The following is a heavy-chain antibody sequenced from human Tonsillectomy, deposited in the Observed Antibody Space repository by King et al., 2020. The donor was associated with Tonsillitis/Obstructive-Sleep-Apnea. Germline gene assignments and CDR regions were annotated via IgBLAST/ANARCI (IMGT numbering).Heavy chain of an antibody. D-gene: IGHD4-17*01. V-gene: IGHV4-39*01. Sequence: LQLQESGPGLVKPSETLSLTCTVSGGSISRSSYYWGWIRQPPGKGLEWIGSIYYSGNTYYKSSLKSRVTISVDTSKNQFSLKLSSVTAADTAVYYCAGHVPYGDFDYWGQGTLVTVSS. CDR3: AGHVPYGDFDY. CDR2: IYYSGNT. J-gene: IGHJ4*02. CDR1: GGSISRSSYY.